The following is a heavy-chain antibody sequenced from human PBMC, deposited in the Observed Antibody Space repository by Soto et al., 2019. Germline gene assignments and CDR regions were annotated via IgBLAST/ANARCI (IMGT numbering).Heavy chain of an antibody. CDR3: AIAPVAYGEPNYYMDV. V-gene: IGHV1-18*01. D-gene: IGHD4-17*01. CDR2: ISAYNGNT. CDR1: GYTFTSYG. J-gene: IGHJ6*03. Sequence: ASVKVSCKASGYTFTSYGISWVRQAPGQGLEWMGWISAYNGNTNHAQKLQGRVTMTTDTSTSTAYMELRSLRSDDTAVYYCAIAPVAYGEPNYYMDVWGKGTTVTVS.